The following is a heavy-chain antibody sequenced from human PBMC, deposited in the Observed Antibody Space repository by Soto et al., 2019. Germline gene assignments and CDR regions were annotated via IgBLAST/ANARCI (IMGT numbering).Heavy chain of an antibody. CDR2: MNPNSGNT. D-gene: IGHD3-9*01. Sequence: GASVKVSCKASGYTFTSYDINWVRQATGQGLEWMGWMNPNSGNTGYAQKFQGRVTMTRNTSISTAYMELSSLRSEDTAVYYCARGAQSVSRLPYFDWLRSGGQWYFDLWG. CDR3: ARGAQSVSRLPYFDWLRSGGQWYFDL. CDR1: GYTFTSYD. J-gene: IGHJ2*01. V-gene: IGHV1-8*01.